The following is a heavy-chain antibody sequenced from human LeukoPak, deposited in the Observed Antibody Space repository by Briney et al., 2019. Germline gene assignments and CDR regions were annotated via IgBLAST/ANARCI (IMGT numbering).Heavy chain of an antibody. V-gene: IGHV4-59*01. D-gene: IGHD5-24*01. CDR2: IYYSGST. CDR3: ARVRMATITLDY. J-gene: IGHJ4*02. CDR1: GGSISSYY. Sequence: SETLSLTCTVSGGSISSYYWSWIRQPPGKGLEWIGYIYYSGSTNYNPSLKSRVTISIDTSKNQFSLKLSSVTAADTAVYYCARVRMATITLDYWGQGTLVTVSS.